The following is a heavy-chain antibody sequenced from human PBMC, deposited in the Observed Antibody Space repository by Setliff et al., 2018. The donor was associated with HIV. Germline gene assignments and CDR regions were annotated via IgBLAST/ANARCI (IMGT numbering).Heavy chain of an antibody. CDR3: ARGGEERNMITGTLDV. CDR1: GYTFSIYE. CDR2: MSPKSGNT. D-gene: IGHD1-7*01. V-gene: IGHV1-8*02. Sequence: GASVKVSCKASGYTFSIYEINWVRQASGRGLEWMGWMSPKSGNTGYAQKFKGRISLTTDTSIRTAYMELRGLKSDDTAVYFCARGGEERNMITGTLDVWGQGSLVTVSS. J-gene: IGHJ3*01.